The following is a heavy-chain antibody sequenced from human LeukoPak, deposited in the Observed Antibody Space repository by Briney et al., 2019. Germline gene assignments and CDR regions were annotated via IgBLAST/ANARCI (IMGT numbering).Heavy chain of an antibody. CDR2: ISSSSSTI. Sequence: NPGGSLRLSCAASGFTFSSYSMNWVRQAPGKGLEWVSNISSSSSTIYYADSVKGRFTISRDNAKNSLYLQMNSLRAEDTAVYYCARAYSSSFGSNWFDPWGQGTLVTVSS. D-gene: IGHD6-13*01. CDR3: ARAYSSSFGSNWFDP. CDR1: GFTFSSYS. V-gene: IGHV3-48*01. J-gene: IGHJ5*02.